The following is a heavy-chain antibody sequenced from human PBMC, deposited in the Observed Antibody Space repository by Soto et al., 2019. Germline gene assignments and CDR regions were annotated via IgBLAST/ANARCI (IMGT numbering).Heavy chain of an antibody. Sequence: SVKVSCMASGGTFSSYAISWVRQAPGQGLEWMGGIIPICGTANYAQKFQGRVTITADESTSTAYMELSRLRSEDTAVYYCASEVYRAAAAIPYYYYGMDVWGQGTTVTVSS. CDR2: IIPICGTA. V-gene: IGHV1-69*13. CDR3: ASEVYRAAAAIPYYYYGMDV. CDR1: GGTFSSYA. D-gene: IGHD6-13*01. J-gene: IGHJ6*02.